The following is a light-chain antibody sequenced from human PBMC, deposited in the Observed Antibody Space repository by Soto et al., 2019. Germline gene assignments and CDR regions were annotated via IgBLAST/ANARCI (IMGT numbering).Light chain of an antibody. V-gene: IGKV3-20*01. CDR1: QSVSSN. CDR2: GAS. J-gene: IGKJ1*01. Sequence: EILMTQSPATLSVSPGERATLSWGGGQSVSSNLAWYQQKPGQAPRLLIYGASSRATGIPDRFSGSGYGTDFTLTISRLETEDSAVYYCQQYGNSSGTFGHGTQVDI. CDR3: QQYGNSSGT.